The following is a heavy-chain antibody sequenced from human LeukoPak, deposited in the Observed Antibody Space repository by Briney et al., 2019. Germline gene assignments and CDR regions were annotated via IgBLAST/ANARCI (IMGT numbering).Heavy chain of an antibody. CDR1: GFTFSSYA. Sequence: GGSLRLSCAASGFTFSSYAMSWVRQAPGKGLEWVSAISGSGGSTYYADSVKGRFTVSRDNSRNTLYLQMGSLRTEDMAVYYCARAYSSSWYTDWYFDLWGRGTLVTVSS. D-gene: IGHD6-13*01. J-gene: IGHJ2*01. V-gene: IGHV3-23*01. CDR3: ARAYSSSWYTDWYFDL. CDR2: ISGSGGST.